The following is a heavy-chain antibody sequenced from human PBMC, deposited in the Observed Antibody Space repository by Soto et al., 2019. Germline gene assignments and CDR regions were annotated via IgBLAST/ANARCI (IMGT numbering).Heavy chain of an antibody. CDR3: AREGPGDYDSSGYYPPYFHY. J-gene: IGHJ4*02. CDR2: IYYSGST. Sequence: SETLSLTCTVSGGSISSSSYYWGWIRQPPGKGLEWIGSIYYSGSTYYNPSLKSRVTISVDTSKNQFSLKLSSVTAADTAVYYCAREGPGDYDSSGYYPPYFHYWGQGLLVTVAS. V-gene: IGHV4-39*01. D-gene: IGHD3-22*01. CDR1: GGSISSSSYY.